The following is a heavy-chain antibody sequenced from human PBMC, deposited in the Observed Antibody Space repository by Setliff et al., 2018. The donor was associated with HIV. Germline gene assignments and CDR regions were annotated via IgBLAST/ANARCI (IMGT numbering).Heavy chain of an antibody. CDR1: GFTFSGSP. CDR2: IGGGGSPT. D-gene: IGHD2-2*01. Sequence: GSLRLSCAASGFTFSGSPIHWVRQASGKGLEWVSSIGGGGSPTFYAGSVEGRFTMSRDNSRNTVSLQMNSLRAEDTAVYYCAKMDVVVIPAAIRYWGQGTLVTVSS. J-gene: IGHJ4*02. CDR3: AKMDVVVIPAAIRY. V-gene: IGHV3-23*01.